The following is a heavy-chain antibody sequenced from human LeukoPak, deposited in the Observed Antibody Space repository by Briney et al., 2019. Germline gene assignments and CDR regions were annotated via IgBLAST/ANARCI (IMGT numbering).Heavy chain of an antibody. V-gene: IGHV3-7*01. CDR1: GFTFNIHA. D-gene: IGHD6-19*01. J-gene: IGHJ3*02. CDR3: ARDQWLDAFDI. CDR2: IKQDGSEK. Sequence: GSLRLSCVASGFTFNIHAMSWVRRAPGKGLEWVANIKQDGSEKYYVDSVKGRFTISRDNAKNSLYLQMNSLRAEDTAVYYCARDQWLDAFDIWGQGTMVTVSS.